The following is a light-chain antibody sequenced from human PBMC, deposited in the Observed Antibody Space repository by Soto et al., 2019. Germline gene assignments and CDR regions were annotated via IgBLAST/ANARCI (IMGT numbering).Light chain of an antibody. CDR3: QQLNSYPLT. Sequence: IQLTQSPYSMSASVGDRVTITCRASQGISSYLAWYQQKPGKAPKLLIYAASTLQSGVPSRFSGSGSGTDYTLTISILQPEDFASDYCQQLNSYPLTFCGGTKVEIK. CDR1: QGISSY. V-gene: IGKV1-9*01. CDR2: AAS. J-gene: IGKJ4*01.